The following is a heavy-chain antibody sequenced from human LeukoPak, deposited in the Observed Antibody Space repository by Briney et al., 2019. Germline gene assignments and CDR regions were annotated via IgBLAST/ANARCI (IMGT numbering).Heavy chain of an antibody. D-gene: IGHD1-14*01. V-gene: IGHV3-33*01. CDR3: ARYNTGSVDY. CDR1: GFTFSNYG. J-gene: IGHJ4*02. Sequence: PGRSLRLSCTASGFTFSNYGMHWVRQAPGKGLEWVAVIWYDGSKKYYADSVKGRFTISGDNSKNTLYLQMDSLRAEDTAVYHCARYNTGSVDYWGQGTLVTVSS. CDR2: IWYDGSKK.